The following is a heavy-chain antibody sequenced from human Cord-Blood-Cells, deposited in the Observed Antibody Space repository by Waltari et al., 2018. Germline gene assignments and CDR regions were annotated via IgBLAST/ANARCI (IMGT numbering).Heavy chain of an antibody. CDR3: ARSLSGSSTSDY. Sequence: QVQRVQSGAAGKKPGASVTVPCKASDYTSTGYYMHWVRQAPGQGLGWMGWINPNSGGTNYAQKFQGRVTMTRDTSISTAYMELSRLRSDDTAVYYCARSLSGSSTSDYWGQGTLVTVSS. CDR2: INPNSGGT. D-gene: IGHD2-2*01. V-gene: IGHV1-2*02. J-gene: IGHJ4*02. CDR1: DYTSTGYY.